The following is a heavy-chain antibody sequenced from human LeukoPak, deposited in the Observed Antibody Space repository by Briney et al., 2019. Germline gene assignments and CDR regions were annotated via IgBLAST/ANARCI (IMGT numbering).Heavy chain of an antibody. J-gene: IGHJ4*02. Sequence: PSQTLSLTCTVSGGSISSGDYYWSWIRQPPGKGREWIGYIYYSGSTYYNPSLKSRVTISVDTSKNQFSLKLSSVTAADTAVYYCARGAPTAAAVDYWGQGTLVTVSS. CDR3: ARGAPTAAAVDY. D-gene: IGHD6-13*01. CDR2: IYYSGST. CDR1: GGSISSGDYY. V-gene: IGHV4-30-4*01.